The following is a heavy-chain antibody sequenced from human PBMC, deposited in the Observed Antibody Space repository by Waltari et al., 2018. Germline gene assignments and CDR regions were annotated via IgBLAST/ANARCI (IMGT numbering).Heavy chain of an antibody. CDR2: ISYDGSNK. CDR3: AKGLIVVVTAIPDYYGMDV. D-gene: IGHD2-21*02. Sequence: QVQLVESGGGVVQPGRSLRLSCAASGFTFSSYGMHWVRQAPGKGLEWVAVISYDGSNKYDADAVKGRFTISRDNSKNTLYLQMNSLRAEDTAVYYCAKGLIVVVTAIPDYYGMDVWGQGTTVTVSS. J-gene: IGHJ6*02. V-gene: IGHV3-30*18. CDR1: GFTFSSYG.